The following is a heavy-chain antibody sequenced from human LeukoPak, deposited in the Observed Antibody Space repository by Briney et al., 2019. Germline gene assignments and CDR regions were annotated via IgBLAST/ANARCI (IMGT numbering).Heavy chain of an antibody. V-gene: IGHV3-30*02. J-gene: IGHJ6*03. D-gene: IGHD3-10*01. Sequence: GGSLRLSCAAYGFTFSSYGMHWVRQAQGKGLEWVAFIRYDGSNKYYADSVKGRSTIPRHNTKNTPYLQMNSLSAEDTAGYYCAKDLVWFGVGANYMDVWGKGTRDSISS. CDR2: IRYDGSNK. CDR3: AKDLVWFGVGANYMDV. CDR1: GFTFSSYG.